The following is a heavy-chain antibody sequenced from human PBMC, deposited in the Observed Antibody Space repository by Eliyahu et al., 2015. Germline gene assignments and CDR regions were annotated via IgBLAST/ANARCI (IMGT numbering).Heavy chain of an antibody. Sequence: EVQLLESGGGLVQPGGSLRLSCAASGFTFSSYAMXWVRQAPGKGLGWVSAISGSGGSTYYADSVKGRFTISRDNSKNTLYLQMNSLRAEDTAVYYCAGIVSGYDPRLDYWGQGTLVTVSS. CDR1: GFTFSSYA. J-gene: IGHJ4*02. D-gene: IGHD5-12*01. CDR3: AGIVSGYDPRLDY. CDR2: ISGSGGST. V-gene: IGHV3-23*01.